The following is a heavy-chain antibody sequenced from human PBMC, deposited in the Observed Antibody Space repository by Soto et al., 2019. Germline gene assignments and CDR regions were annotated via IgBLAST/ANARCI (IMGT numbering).Heavy chain of an antibody. D-gene: IGHD3-22*01. CDR1: GFTFSDYY. V-gene: IGHV3-11*01. CDR3: VRVRGYYDSSGFDY. J-gene: IGHJ4*02. Sequence: PGGSLRLSCAASGFTFSDYYMSWIRQSPGKGLEWVSYISGGGGSTISYADSGKGRFTISRDNAQNSLYLQMNSLRAEDTAVYYCVRVRGYYDSSGFDYWGRGAQVTVSS. CDR2: ISGGGGSTI.